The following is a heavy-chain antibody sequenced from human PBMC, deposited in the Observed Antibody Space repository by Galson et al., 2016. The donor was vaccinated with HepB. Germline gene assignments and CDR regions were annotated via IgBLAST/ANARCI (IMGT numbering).Heavy chain of an antibody. CDR3: ARVPHYDYWSGYYNYGMDV. V-gene: IGHV1-18*01. D-gene: IGHD3-3*01. Sequence: SVKVSCKTSNYTFTTHGITWVRQAPGQGLEWMGWISAYNDNTKYAQKVQGRVTMTTDKSTSTAYMELRSLRFDDTAVYYCARVPHYDYWSGYYNYGMDVWGQGTMVTVSS. J-gene: IGHJ6*02. CDR1: NYTFTTHG. CDR2: ISAYNDNT.